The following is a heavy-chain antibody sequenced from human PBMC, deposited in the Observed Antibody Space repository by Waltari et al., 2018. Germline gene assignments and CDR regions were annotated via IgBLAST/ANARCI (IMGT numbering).Heavy chain of an antibody. D-gene: IGHD3-3*01. J-gene: IGHJ5*02. CDR2: INQSGST. Sequence: QVQLQQWGAGLLKPSETLSLTCAVYGGSFSGYYWSWIRQPPGKGLVWIGEINQSGSTNYNPYLKSRVTISVDTSKNQFSLKLSSVTAADTAVYYCALIGVVNKNWFDPWGQGTLVTVSS. CDR3: ALIGVVNKNWFDP. V-gene: IGHV4-34*01. CDR1: GGSFSGYY.